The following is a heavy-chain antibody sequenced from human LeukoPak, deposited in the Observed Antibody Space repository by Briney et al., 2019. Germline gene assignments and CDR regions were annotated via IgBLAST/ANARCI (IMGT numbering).Heavy chain of an antibody. CDR2: INPSGGST. CDR3: ARDTKLDVDTATVPDY. V-gene: IGHV1-46*01. Sequence: ASVKVSCKASGYTFTSYYMHWVRQAPGQGLEWMGIINPSGGSTSYAQKFQGRVTMTRDTSTSTVYMELSSLRSEDTAVYYCARDTKLDVDTATVPDYWGQGTLVTVSS. CDR1: GYTFTSYY. J-gene: IGHJ4*02. D-gene: IGHD5-18*01.